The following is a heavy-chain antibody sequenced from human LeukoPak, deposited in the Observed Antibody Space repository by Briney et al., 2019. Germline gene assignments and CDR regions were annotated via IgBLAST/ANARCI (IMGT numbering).Heavy chain of an antibody. CDR2: ISSSSSTI. V-gene: IGHV3-48*01. Sequence: GGSLRLSCAASGLTFSSYSMNWVRQAPGKGLEWVSYISSSSSTIYYADSVKGRFTISRDNAKNSLYLQMNSLRAEDTAVYYCARLTGYYVIDYWGQGTLVTVSS. J-gene: IGHJ4*02. D-gene: IGHD3-9*01. CDR1: GLTFSSYS. CDR3: ARLTGYYVIDY.